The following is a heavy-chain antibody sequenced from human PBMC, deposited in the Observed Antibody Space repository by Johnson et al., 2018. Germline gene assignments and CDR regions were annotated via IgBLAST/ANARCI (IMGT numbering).Heavy chain of an antibody. D-gene: IGHD2-8*01. J-gene: IGHJ6*02. Sequence: QVQLQESGAEVKKPGASVKVSCKASGYTFTSYYMHWVRQAPGQGLEWMGWMNPISGNSGYAQKFQGRVTMTRNPSISTVYMELSSLRSEDTAVYFCARFVPLSGMDVWGQGTTVTVSS. CDR2: MNPISGNS. V-gene: IGHV1-8*02. CDR1: GYTFTSYY. CDR3: ARFVPLSGMDV.